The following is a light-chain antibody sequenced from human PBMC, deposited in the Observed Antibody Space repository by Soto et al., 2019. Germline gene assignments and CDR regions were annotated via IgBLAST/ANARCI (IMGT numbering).Light chain of an antibody. V-gene: IGKV3-15*01. Sequence: EIVMTQSPATLSVSPGERVTLSCRASQSVSSNLAWYQQKPGQTPRLLIYDASTGATGIPARFSGSESGTEFTLTISSLQSEDFAVYYCQQYNNWPRTFGQGTKVEIK. CDR3: QQYNNWPRT. CDR2: DAS. CDR1: QSVSSN. J-gene: IGKJ1*01.